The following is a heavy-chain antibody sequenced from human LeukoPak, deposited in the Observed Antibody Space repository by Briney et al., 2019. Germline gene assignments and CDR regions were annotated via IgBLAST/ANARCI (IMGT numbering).Heavy chain of an antibody. J-gene: IGHJ5*02. CDR1: GYTFTGYY. D-gene: IGHD3-9*01. V-gene: IGHV1-2*02. Sequence: GASVKVSCKASGYTFTGYYMHWVRQAPGQGLGWMGWINPNSGGTNYAQKFQGRVTMTRDTSISTAYMELSRLRSDDTAVYYCARPHYDILTGYSDWFDPWGQGTLVTVSS. CDR3: ARPHYDILTGYSDWFDP. CDR2: INPNSGGT.